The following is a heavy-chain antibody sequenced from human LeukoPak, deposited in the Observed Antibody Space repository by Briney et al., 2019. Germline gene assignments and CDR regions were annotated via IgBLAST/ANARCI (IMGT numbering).Heavy chain of an antibody. CDR2: ISGSGGST. CDR3: AKDLYYGSGTYYSVFDY. J-gene: IGHJ4*02. CDR1: GFTFSSYA. D-gene: IGHD3-10*01. Sequence: GGSLRLSCAASGFTFSSYAMSWVRQAPGKGLEWVSAISGSGGSTYYADSVKGRFTISRDNSKNTLYLQMNSLRAEDTVVYYCAKDLYYGSGTYYSVFDYWGQGTLVTVSS. V-gene: IGHV3-23*01.